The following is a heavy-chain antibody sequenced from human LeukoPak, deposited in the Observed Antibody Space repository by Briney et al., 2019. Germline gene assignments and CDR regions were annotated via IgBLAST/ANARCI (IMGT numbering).Heavy chain of an antibody. CDR1: GFVFSTYG. J-gene: IGHJ4*02. CDR3: ARAPYCGDYVGYFDF. V-gene: IGHV3-33*01. CDR2: IWYDGTTK. D-gene: IGHD4-17*01. Sequence: GGSLRLSCAAPGFVFSTYGIHWVRQAPGKGLEWVAGIWYDGTTKYYADSVKGRFTISRDNSKNTVSLQMDSLRAEDTAVYSCARAPYCGDYVGYFDFWGQGAQVTFS.